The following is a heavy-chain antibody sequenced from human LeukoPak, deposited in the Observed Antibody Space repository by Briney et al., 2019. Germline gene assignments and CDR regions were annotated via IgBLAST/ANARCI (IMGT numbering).Heavy chain of an antibody. CDR3: ARVDPPKAAVMAV. Sequence: ASVKVSCKASGYTFTSYAMNGVGQAPGQGLEGMGWINTNTGNPTYAQGFTGRFVFSLDTSVSTAYLQISSLKAEDTAVYSCARVDPPKAAVMAVWGQGTTVTVSS. V-gene: IGHV7-4-1*02. CDR1: GYTFTSYA. J-gene: IGHJ6*02. CDR2: INTNTGNP. D-gene: IGHD6-13*01.